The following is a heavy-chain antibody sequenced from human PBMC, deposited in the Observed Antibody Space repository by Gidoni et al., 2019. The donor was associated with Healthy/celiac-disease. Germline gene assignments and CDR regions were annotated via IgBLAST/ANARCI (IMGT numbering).Heavy chain of an antibody. J-gene: IGHJ5*02. V-gene: IGHV5-51*01. CDR3: ARRGEDGYCRSGSCYGWFDL. CDR2: ISPGESDI. D-gene: IGHD2-2*03. Sequence: VQLVQSGAEVTKPGQSLTISCTGYGSRFTSSWLAWVRKMPGKGVEWMGIISPGESDIRYSPSFQGHVTISADKSISTAYLQWSSLTASDTDMYYGARRGEDGYCRSGSCYGWFDLWGQGTLVTVSS. CDR1: GSRFTSSW.